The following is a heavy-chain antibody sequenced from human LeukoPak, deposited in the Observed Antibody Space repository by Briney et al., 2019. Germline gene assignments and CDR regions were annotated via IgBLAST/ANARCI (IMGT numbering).Heavy chain of an antibody. CDR2: IRYNGDNK. CDR3: AKRVVIRSTDYFYYYIHV. D-gene: IGHD3-3*01. Sequence: GGSLRLSCEASGFTFSDHGMHWVRQAPGKGLEWVAFIRYNGDNKYYADSVKGRFTVSRDNSKSTLYLQMNSLRVEDTAVYYCAKRVVIRSTDYFYYYIHVWGKGTTVTVSS. V-gene: IGHV3-30*02. CDR1: GFTFSDHG. J-gene: IGHJ6*03.